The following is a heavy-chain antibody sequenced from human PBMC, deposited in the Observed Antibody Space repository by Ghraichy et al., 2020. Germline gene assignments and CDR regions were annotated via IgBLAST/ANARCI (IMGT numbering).Heavy chain of an antibody. D-gene: IGHD2-8*01. CDR2: TKQEGLEP. CDR3: ARVMGYCTYGACYINDGLDV. J-gene: IGHJ3*01. CDR1: GFSFSNYW. Sequence: GGSLRLSCVGSGFSFSNYWMTWVRQAPGKGLEWVASTKQEGLEPAYVDSVKGRFNVSRDDANNSLSLHMSSLRAEDTAVYFCARVMGYCTYGACYINDGLDVWGQGTTVTVSS. V-gene: IGHV3-7*01.